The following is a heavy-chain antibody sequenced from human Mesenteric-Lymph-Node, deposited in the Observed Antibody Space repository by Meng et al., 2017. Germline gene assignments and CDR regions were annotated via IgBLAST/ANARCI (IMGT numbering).Heavy chain of an antibody. D-gene: IGHD6-13*01. Sequence: SETLSLTCTVSGGSISSYYWSWIRQPPGKGLEWIGYIYYSGSTNYNPSLKSRVTISVDTSKNQFSLKLSSVTAADTAVYYCARDLDSSRPEGGFQHWGQGTLVTVSS. CDR1: GGSISSYY. CDR3: ARDLDSSRPEGGFQH. V-gene: IGHV4-59*12. J-gene: IGHJ1*01. CDR2: IYYSGST.